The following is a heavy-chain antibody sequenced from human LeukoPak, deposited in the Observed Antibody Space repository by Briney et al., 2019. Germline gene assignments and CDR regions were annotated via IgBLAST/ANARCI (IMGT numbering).Heavy chain of an antibody. J-gene: IGHJ4*02. CDR1: GYSISSGYY. V-gene: IGHV4-38-2*02. Sequence: SETLSLTCTVSGYSISSGYYWGWIRPPPGKGLEWIGSIYHSGSTYYNPSLKSRVTISVDTSKNQFSLKLSSVTAADTAVYYCARAYYDILTGYYSDFDYWGQGTLVTVSS. D-gene: IGHD3-9*01. CDR2: IYHSGST. CDR3: ARAYYDILTGYYSDFDY.